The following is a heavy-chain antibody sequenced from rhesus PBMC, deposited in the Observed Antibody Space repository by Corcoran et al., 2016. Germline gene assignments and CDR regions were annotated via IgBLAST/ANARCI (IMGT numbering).Heavy chain of an antibody. Sequence: QLQLQESGPGVVKPSETLSLTCAVSGGSISGYSLWRWICQPPGKGLEWIGYIGGSSGSTNYNPSLKSRVTISTDTSKNQFSLKLSSVTAADTAVYYCARTPLGYFDLWGPGTPITISS. CDR3: ARTPLGYFDL. D-gene: IGHD2-2*01. V-gene: IGHV4-165*01. CDR1: GGSISGYS. J-gene: IGHJ2*01. CDR2: IGGSSGST.